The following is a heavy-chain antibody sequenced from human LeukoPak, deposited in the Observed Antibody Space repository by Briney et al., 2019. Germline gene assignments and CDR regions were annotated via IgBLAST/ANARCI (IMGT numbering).Heavy chain of an antibody. J-gene: IGHJ4*02. CDR3: ARHRELYFFDY. Sequence: SETLSLTCTVSGGSISSYYWSWIRQPPGKGLEWIGYINYSGSTNYNPSLKSRVTISADTSKNQVSLTLSSVTAADTAVYYCARHRELYFFDYWGQGTLVTVSS. CDR2: INYSGST. D-gene: IGHD3-10*01. CDR1: GGSISSYY. V-gene: IGHV4-59*08.